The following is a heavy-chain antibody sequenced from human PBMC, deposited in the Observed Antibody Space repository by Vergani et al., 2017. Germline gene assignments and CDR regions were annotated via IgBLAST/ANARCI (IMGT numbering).Heavy chain of an antibody. Sequence: QVQLVESGGGVVQPGRSLRLSCAASGFTFSSYGMHWVRQAPGKGLEWVAVISYDGSNKYYADSVKGRFTIAKNNSKNTLYLQMNSLRAEDTAVYYCAKDGRYCSGDSCLKGYMDVWGKGTTVTVSS. CDR2: ISYDGSNK. V-gene: IGHV3-30*18. CDR1: GFTFSSYG. D-gene: IGHD2-15*01. J-gene: IGHJ6*03. CDR3: AKDGRYCSGDSCLKGYMDV.